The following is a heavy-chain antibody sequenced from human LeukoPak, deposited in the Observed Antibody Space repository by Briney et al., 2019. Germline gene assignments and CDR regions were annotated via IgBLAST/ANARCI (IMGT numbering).Heavy chain of an antibody. Sequence: SQTLSLTCAVSGGSTSSGGYSWSWIRQPPGKGLEWIGYIYHSGSTYYNPSLKSRVTISVDRSKNQFSLKLSSVTAADTAVYYCARKSWFDPWGQGTLVTVSS. V-gene: IGHV4-30-2*01. CDR3: ARKSWFDP. CDR1: GGSTSSGGYS. J-gene: IGHJ5*02. CDR2: IYHSGST.